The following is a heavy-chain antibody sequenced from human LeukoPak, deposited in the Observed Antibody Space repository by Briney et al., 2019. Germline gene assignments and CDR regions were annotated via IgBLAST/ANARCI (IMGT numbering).Heavy chain of an antibody. D-gene: IGHD1-26*01. CDR2: ISYGGNNE. V-gene: IGHV3-30-3*01. CDR3: TREWDLSHYYFDH. Sequence: GRSLRLSCAASGFTFDNYAMHWVRQAPAKGLEWVAVISYGGNNEFYANSVKGRFTISRDNSKNTVYLQMSSLRAEDTAVYYCTREWDLSHYYFDHWGQGTLVTVSS. J-gene: IGHJ4*02. CDR1: GFTFDNYA.